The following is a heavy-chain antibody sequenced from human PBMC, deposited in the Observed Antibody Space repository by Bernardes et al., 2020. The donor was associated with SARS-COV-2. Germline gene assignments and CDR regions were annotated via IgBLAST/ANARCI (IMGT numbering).Heavy chain of an antibody. Sequence: GGSLRLFCAASGFTFSDYDMHWIRQSARKGLEWVSYIGTAGDSYYRASVKGQFTISRDDAKNSLYLQMDNLRVDDTAVYFCARGGRGTGWFDPWGQGTLVTVSS. J-gene: IGHJ5*02. CDR2: IGTAGDS. D-gene: IGHD1-1*01. CDR1: GFTFSDYD. CDR3: ARGGRGTGWFDP. V-gene: IGHV3-13*01.